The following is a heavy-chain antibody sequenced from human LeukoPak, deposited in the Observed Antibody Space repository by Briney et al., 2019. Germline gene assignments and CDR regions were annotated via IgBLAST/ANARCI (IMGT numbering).Heavy chain of an antibody. CDR3: ARAPAYVWGSDGAFDI. CDR1: GGSISSYY. V-gene: IGHV4-59*01. J-gene: IGHJ3*02. D-gene: IGHD3-16*01. Sequence: SETLSLTCTVSGGSISSYYWSWIRQPPGKGLEWIGYIYYSGSTNYNPSLKSRVTISVDTSKNQFSLKLSSVTAADTAVYYCARAPAYVWGSDGAFDIWGQGTMVTVSS. CDR2: IYYSGST.